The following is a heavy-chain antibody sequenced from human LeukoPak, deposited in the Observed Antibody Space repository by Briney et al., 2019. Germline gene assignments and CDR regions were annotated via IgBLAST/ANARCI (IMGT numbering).Heavy chain of an antibody. CDR3: ARCYDFWSGYTFDI. Sequence: PSETLSLTCTVSGGSISSYYWSWIRQPPGKGLEWVGYIYYSGSTNYNPSLKSRVTISVDTSKNQFSLKLSSVTAADTAVYYCARCYDFWSGYTFDIWGQGTMVTVSS. D-gene: IGHD3-3*01. V-gene: IGHV4-59*01. CDR2: IYYSGST. J-gene: IGHJ3*02. CDR1: GGSISSYY.